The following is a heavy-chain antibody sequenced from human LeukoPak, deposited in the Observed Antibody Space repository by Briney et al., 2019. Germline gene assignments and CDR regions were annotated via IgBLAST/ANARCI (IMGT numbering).Heavy chain of an antibody. CDR2: ISGSGGST. CDR1: GFTFDDYG. V-gene: IGHV3-23*01. CDR3: ASATGIAAAGRGMYAFDI. J-gene: IGHJ3*02. D-gene: IGHD6-13*01. Sequence: GGSLRLSCAASGFTFDDYGMSWVRQAPGKGLEWVSAISGSGGSTYYADSVKGRFTISRDNSKNTLYLQMNSLRAEDTAVYYCASATGIAAAGRGMYAFDIWGQGTMVTVSS.